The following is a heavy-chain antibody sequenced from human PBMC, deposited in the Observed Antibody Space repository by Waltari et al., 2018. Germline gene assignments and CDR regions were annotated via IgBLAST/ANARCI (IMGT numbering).Heavy chain of an antibody. J-gene: IGHJ4*02. V-gene: IGHV2-5*01. D-gene: IGHD3-9*01. CDR1: GFSLSSNGAT. Sequence: QITLKESGPTLVKPTETLTLTCTFSGFSLSSNGATVGWIRQPPGKALEWLALIYWHDDKRYSPSLKSRLAITKDTSKNQVVLRMTNMDPVDTATYYCAHSHFDLLTGPFDFWGQGTLVTVSS. CDR2: IYWHDDK. CDR3: AHSHFDLLTGPFDF.